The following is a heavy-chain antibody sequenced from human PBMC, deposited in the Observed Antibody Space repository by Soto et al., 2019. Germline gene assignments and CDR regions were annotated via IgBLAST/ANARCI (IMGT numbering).Heavy chain of an antibody. J-gene: IGHJ6*02. D-gene: IGHD3-9*01. V-gene: IGHV3-30*03. Sequence: GGSLRLSCAASGFTLRNFGMHWVRQAPGTGLEWVASLSYDGSSKYYVDSVKGRFTISRDNSEDTLYLQMDSLRAEDTAVYYSARDLNYDNFIGMDVWGQGTTVTVSS. CDR3: ARDLNYDNFIGMDV. CDR2: LSYDGSSK. CDR1: GFTLRNFG.